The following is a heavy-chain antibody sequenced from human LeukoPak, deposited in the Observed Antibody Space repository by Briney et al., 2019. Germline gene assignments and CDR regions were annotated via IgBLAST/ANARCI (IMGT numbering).Heavy chain of an antibody. CDR1: GFTVSNKY. CDR2: IRSKAYGGTA. Sequence: GGSLRLSCAASGFTVSNKYMSWFRQAPGKGLEWVSHIRSKAYGGTAEYVTSVKGRFIISRDDSKSIAHLQMGSLKTEDTAVYFCTRGYDTSGWLFDYWGQGTLVTVSS. CDR3: TRGYDTSGWLFDY. V-gene: IGHV3-49*03. J-gene: IGHJ4*02. D-gene: IGHD6-19*01.